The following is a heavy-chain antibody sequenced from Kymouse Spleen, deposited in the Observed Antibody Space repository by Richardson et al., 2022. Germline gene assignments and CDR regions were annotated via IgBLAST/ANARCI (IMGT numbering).Heavy chain of an antibody. CDR2: INPNSGGT. CDR1: GYTFTGYY. D-gene: IGHD3-3*01. V-gene: IGHV1-2*04. Sequence: QVQLVQSGAEVKKPGASVKVSCKASGYTFTGYYMHWVRQAPGQGLEWMGWINPNSGGTNYAQKFQGWVTMTRDTSISTAYMELSRLRSDDTAVYYCARDGMMTITIFGVVPMDVWGQGTTVTVSS. J-gene: IGHJ6*02. CDR3: ARDGMMTITIFGVVPMDV.